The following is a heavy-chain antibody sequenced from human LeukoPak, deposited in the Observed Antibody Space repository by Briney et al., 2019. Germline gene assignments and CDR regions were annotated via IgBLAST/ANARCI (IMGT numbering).Heavy chain of an antibody. CDR3: ARGSIAAAEGSHWFDP. Sequence: SETLSLTCTVSGGSISSYYWSWIRQPPGKGLEWIGYIYYSGSTNYDPSLKSRVTISVDTSKNQFSLKLTSVTAADTAVYYCARGSIAAAEGSHWFDPWGQGTLVTVSS. D-gene: IGHD6-13*01. V-gene: IGHV4-59*01. CDR2: IYYSGST. CDR1: GGSISSYY. J-gene: IGHJ5*02.